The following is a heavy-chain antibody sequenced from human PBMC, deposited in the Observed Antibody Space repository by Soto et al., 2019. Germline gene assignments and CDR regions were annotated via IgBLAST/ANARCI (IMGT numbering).Heavy chain of an antibody. J-gene: IGHJ4*02. Sequence: SETLSLTCTVSGGSISSSSYYWGWIRQPPGKGLEWIGSIYYSGSTYYNPSLKSRVTISVDTSKNQFSLKLSSVTAADTAVYYCARFVVVPADTMYYFDYWGQGTLVTVSS. CDR1: GGSISSSSYY. D-gene: IGHD2-2*01. CDR2: IYYSGST. CDR3: ARFVVVPADTMYYFDY. V-gene: IGHV4-39*01.